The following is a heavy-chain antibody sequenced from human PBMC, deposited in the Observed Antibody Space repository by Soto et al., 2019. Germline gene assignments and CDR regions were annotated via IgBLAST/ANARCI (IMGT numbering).Heavy chain of an antibody. D-gene: IGHD3-3*02. CDR2: VYYRGSI. J-gene: IGHJ5*01. CDR3: ARVTFCPKWFDS. CDR1: GGSISGADYY. Sequence: QVQLQESGPGLVKPSETLSLTCNVSGGSISGADYYWSWIRQPPGKGLELIGYVYYRGSIYYNPSFESRNSISVDTSRNQFSLKMTSVTAADTAMYFCARVTFCPKWFDSWCQGTLVTVSS. V-gene: IGHV4-30-4*01.